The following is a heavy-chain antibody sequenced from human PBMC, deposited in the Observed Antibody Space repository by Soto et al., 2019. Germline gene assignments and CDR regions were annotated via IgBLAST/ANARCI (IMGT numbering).Heavy chain of an antibody. CDR3: ARQGSNGAYVYFAMDV. J-gene: IGHJ6*02. CDR2: IFPGDSDT. V-gene: IGHV5-51*01. CDR1: GYDFGAYW. Sequence: GESLKISCQGSGYDFGAYWIGWVRQMPGKGLEWMGIIFPGDSDTTYSPSFEGQVTMSVDKSISTAYLQWSSLKAPDSATYYCARQGSNGAYVYFAMDVWGQGTTVTVSS. D-gene: IGHD3-16*01.